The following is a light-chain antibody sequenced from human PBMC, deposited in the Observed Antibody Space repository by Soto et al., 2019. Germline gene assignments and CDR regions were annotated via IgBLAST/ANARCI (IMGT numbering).Light chain of an antibody. CDR1: QSVSSY. Sequence: DILLTQSPATMSLSPGASSTLSCRASQSVSSYVAWYQQKPGQAPRLLIYDASNRATGIPARFSGSGSGTDFTLSISSLQPEDFATYYCKQADSFPITVGQGTRLEIK. J-gene: IGKJ5*01. CDR3: KQADSFPIT. CDR2: DAS. V-gene: IGKV3-11*01.